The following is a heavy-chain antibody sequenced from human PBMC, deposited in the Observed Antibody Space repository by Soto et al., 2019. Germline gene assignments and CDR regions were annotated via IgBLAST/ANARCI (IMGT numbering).Heavy chain of an antibody. Sequence: EVQLVESGGGLVQPGGSLILSCAASGFTFISYWMSCFCQAPGKGLEWVDNIRQDGSDKYYVDSLKGRFTISRDTSKNSLYLQMNSLRAADTARYYCASHQQWLGQRGDFDYWGQGTLVTVSS. V-gene: IGHV3-7*05. J-gene: IGHJ4*02. D-gene: IGHD6-19*01. CDR1: GFTFISYW. CDR2: IRQDGSDK. CDR3: ASHQQWLGQRGDFDY.